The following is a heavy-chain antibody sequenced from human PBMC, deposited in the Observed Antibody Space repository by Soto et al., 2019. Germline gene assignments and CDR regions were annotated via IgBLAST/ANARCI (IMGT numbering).Heavy chain of an antibody. CDR3: ARVWFGELHTFDY. CDR1: GGSISSYY. J-gene: IGHJ4*02. CDR2: IYYSGST. V-gene: IGHV4-59*01. D-gene: IGHD3-10*01. Sequence: SETLSLTCTVSGGSISSYYWSWIRQPPGKGLEWIGYIYYSGSTNYNPSLKSRVTISVDTSKNQFSLKLSSVTAADTAVYYCARVWFGELHTFDYWGQGTLVTVSS.